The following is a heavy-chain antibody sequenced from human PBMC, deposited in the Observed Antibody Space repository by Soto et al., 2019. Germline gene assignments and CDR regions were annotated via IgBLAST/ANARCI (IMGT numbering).Heavy chain of an antibody. D-gene: IGHD6-13*01. Sequence: PGESLKISCKGSGYSFTSYWIGWVRQMPGKGLEWMGRIDPSDSYTNYSPSFQGHVTISVDKSISTAYLQWSSLKASDTAMYYCARTDSSSWYPTGYYGMDVWGQGTTVTVSS. V-gene: IGHV5-10-1*01. CDR3: ARTDSSSWYPTGYYGMDV. CDR1: GYSFTSYW. CDR2: IDPSDSYT. J-gene: IGHJ6*02.